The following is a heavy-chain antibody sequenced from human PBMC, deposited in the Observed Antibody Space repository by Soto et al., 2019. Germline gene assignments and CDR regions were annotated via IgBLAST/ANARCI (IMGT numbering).Heavy chain of an antibody. CDR2: MNPNSGNT. Sequence: ASVKVSCKASGYTFTSYDINWVRQATGQGLEWMGWMNPNSGNTVYAQKFQDRVTMTRNTSISTAYMELSSLRSEDTAVYYCGRERNMYGMDVWGQGTTVTVSS. J-gene: IGHJ6*02. CDR1: GYTFTSYD. D-gene: IGHD1-1*01. CDR3: GRERNMYGMDV. V-gene: IGHV1-8*01.